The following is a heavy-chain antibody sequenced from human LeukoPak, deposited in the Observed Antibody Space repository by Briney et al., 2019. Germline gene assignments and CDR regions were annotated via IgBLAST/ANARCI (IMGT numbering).Heavy chain of an antibody. V-gene: IGHV3-21*01. CDR3: ARDSKAMIVVVTRFDY. Sequence: GGSLRLSCAAPGFTFSSYSMSWVRQAPGKGLEWVSSISSSSSYIYYADSVKGRFTISRDNAKNSLYLQMNSLRAEDTAVYYCARDSKAMIVVVTRFDYWGQGTLVTVSS. CDR2: ISSSSSYI. CDR1: GFTFSSYS. J-gene: IGHJ4*02. D-gene: IGHD3-22*01.